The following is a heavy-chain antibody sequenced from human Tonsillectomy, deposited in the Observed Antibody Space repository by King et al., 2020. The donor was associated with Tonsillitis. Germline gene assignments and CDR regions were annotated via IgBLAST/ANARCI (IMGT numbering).Heavy chain of an antibody. CDR3: AGDEYGETFDI. CDR1: GFTFSDYY. J-gene: IGHJ3*02. V-gene: IGHV3-11*06. D-gene: IGHD4-17*01. CDR2: ISTSSIST. Sequence: VQLVESGGGLVKPGGSLRLSCAASGFTFSDYYMNWIRQAPGKGLEWVSYISTSSISTNYADSVKGRFTISRDNAKNSLYLQMSSLRAEDTAVYYCAGDEYGETFDIWGQGTMVTVSS.